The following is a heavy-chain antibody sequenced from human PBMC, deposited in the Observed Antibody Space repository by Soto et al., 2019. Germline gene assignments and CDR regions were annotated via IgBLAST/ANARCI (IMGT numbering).Heavy chain of an antibody. V-gene: IGHV3-30*18. CDR2: ISYDGSNK. CDR1: GFTFSSYG. Sequence: PVGSLRLSCAASGFTFSSYGMHWVRQAPGKGVVWVAVISYDGSNKYYADSVKGRFTISRDNSKNTLYLQMNSLRAEDTAVYYCAKDTVAAAGKDYYYGMDVWGQGTTVTVSS. CDR3: AKDTVAAAGKDYYYGMDV. J-gene: IGHJ6*02. D-gene: IGHD6-13*01.